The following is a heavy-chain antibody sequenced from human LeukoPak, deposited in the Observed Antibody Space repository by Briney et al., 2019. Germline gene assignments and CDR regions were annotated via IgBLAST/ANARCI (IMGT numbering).Heavy chain of an antibody. V-gene: IGHV5-51*01. CDR1: GYSFTSYW. J-gene: IGHJ3*02. CDR3: ARSYYYDSSGYYPLDAFDI. Sequence: GESLKISCKGSGYSFTSYWIGWVRQMPGKGLEWMGIIYPGDSDTRYSPSFRGQVTISADKSISTAYLQWSSLKASDTAMYYCARSYYYDSSGYYPLDAFDIWGQGTMVTVSS. CDR2: IYPGDSDT. D-gene: IGHD3-22*01.